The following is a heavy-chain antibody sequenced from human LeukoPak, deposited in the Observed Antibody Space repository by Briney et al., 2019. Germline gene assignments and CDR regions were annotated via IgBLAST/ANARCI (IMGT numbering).Heavy chain of an antibody. CDR1: GYTLTELS. CDR2: FDPEDGET. CDR3: APVHQGSGSYCFDY. V-gene: IGHV1-24*01. D-gene: IGHD3-10*01. Sequence: ASVNLSCKVSGYTLTELSMHWVRQAPGKGLEWMGGFDPEDGETIYAQKFQGRVTMTEDTSTDTAYMELSSLRSEDTAVYYCAPVHQGSGSYCFDYWGQGTLVTVSS. J-gene: IGHJ4*02.